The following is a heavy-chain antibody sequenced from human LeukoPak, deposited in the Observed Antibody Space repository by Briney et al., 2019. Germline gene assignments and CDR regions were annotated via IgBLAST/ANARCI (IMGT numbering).Heavy chain of an antibody. V-gene: IGHV1-69*01. CDR2: IIPIFTTA. Sequence: SVKVSCKASGGTFSSYAISWVRQAPGQGLEWMGGIIPIFTTANYAQKFQGRVTITADESTSTAYMELSSLRAEDTAVYHCARGFRGWYAEGFDYWGQGTLVTVFS. CDR3: ARGFRGWYAEGFDY. J-gene: IGHJ4*02. D-gene: IGHD6-19*01. CDR1: GGTFSSYA.